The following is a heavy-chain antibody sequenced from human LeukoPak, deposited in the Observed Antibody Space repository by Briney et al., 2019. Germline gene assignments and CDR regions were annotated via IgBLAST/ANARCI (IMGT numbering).Heavy chain of an antibody. D-gene: IGHD1-26*01. CDR3: ASIVGETVGGY. V-gene: IGHV1-18*01. CDR1: GGTFSSYA. CDR2: ISAYNGNT. J-gene: IGHJ4*02. Sequence: WASVKVSCKASGGTFSSYAISWVRQAPGQGLEWMGWISAYNGNTNYAQKLQGRVTMTTDTSTSAAYMELRSLRSDDTAVYYCASIVGETVGGYWGQGTLVTVSS.